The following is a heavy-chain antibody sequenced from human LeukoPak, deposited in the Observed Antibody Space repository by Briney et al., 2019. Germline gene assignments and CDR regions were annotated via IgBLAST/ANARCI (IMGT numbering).Heavy chain of an antibody. J-gene: IGHJ4*02. CDR1: GFPFSSYA. D-gene: IGHD6-25*01. CDR3: AKSLDRHSSGDNFDY. CDR2: ISSSGAST. Sequence: PGGSLRLSCAASGFPFSSYAMSWVRQAPGKGLEWVSLISSSGASTYYADSVMGRFTISRDNSKHTLYLQMNGLRAEDTAVYFCAKSLDRHSSGDNFDYWGQGTLVTVSS. V-gene: IGHV3-23*01.